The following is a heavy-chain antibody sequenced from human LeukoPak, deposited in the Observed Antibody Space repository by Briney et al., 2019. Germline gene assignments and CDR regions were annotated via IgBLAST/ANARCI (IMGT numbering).Heavy chain of an antibody. J-gene: IGHJ4*02. CDR2: INPNSGGT. CDR1: EYTFTSYD. CDR3: ARDQSGSFDY. Sequence: GASVKVSCKASEYTFTSYDINWVRQATGQGLEWMGWINPNSGGTKYAQKFQGRVTMTRDTSISTANMELSRLRSDDTAVYYCARDQSGSFDYWGQGALVTVSS. D-gene: IGHD1-26*01. V-gene: IGHV1-2*02.